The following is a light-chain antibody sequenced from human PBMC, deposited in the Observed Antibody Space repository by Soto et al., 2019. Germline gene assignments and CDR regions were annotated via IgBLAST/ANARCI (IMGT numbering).Light chain of an antibody. Sequence: EIVLTQSPATLSLSPGERATLSCSASPSVTNYLAWYQQKPGQPPRLLIYGAFNRAAGIPARFSGSGSGTDFTLTISSLQPEDFATYYCQQLNSYPRTFGQGTRLEIK. CDR2: GAF. CDR3: QQLNSYPRT. V-gene: IGKV3-11*01. J-gene: IGKJ5*01. CDR1: PSVTNY.